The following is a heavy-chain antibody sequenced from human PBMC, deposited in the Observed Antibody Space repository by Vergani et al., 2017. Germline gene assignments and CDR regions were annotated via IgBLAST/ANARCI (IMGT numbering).Heavy chain of an antibody. Sequence: QVQLVQSGAEVKKPGSSVKVSCKASGGTFSSYAISWVRQAPGQGLEWMGRIIPILGTANYAQKFQGRVTITADESTSTAYRELSSLRSEDTAVYYCARHDYGDREDAFDIWGQGTMVTVSS. D-gene: IGHD4-17*01. J-gene: IGHJ3*02. CDR2: IIPILGTA. CDR1: GGTFSSYA. CDR3: ARHDYGDREDAFDI. V-gene: IGHV1-69*11.